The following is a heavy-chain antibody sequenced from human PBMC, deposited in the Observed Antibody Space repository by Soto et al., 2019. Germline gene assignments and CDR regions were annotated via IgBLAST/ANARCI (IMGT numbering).Heavy chain of an antibody. D-gene: IGHD3-10*01. CDR2: IGGPGDT. CDR1: GFTVSSYD. J-gene: IGHJ4*02. V-gene: IGHV3-13*01. Sequence: EVQVVESGGGWVQPGGSLRLSCAASGFTVSSYDMHWVRQGTGKGLEWVSAIGGPGDTYYSGTVKGRFTISRENAKNSLYLQMNSLRAEDTAVYYCARVDHYGLGRYSPRDCWGQGTLVTVSA. CDR3: ARVDHYGLGRYSPRDC.